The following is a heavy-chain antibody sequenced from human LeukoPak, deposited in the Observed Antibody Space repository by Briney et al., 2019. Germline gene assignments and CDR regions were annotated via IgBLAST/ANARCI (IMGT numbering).Heavy chain of an antibody. CDR3: ASSLWDSSGWYSGAAFDI. V-gene: IGHV3-23*01. Sequence: GGSLRLSCAASGFTFSSYAMSWVRQAPGKGLEWVSAISGSGGSTYYADSVKGRFTISRDNSKNTLYLQMNSLRAEDTAVYYCASSLWDSSGWYSGAAFDIWGQGTMVTVSS. J-gene: IGHJ3*02. D-gene: IGHD6-19*01. CDR2: ISGSGGST. CDR1: GFTFSSYA.